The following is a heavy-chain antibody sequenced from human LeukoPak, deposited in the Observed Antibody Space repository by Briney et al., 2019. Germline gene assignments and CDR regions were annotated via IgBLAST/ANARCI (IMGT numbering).Heavy chain of an antibody. CDR2: ISGCGGST. D-gene: IGHD6-13*01. J-gene: IGHJ4*02. CDR3: AKVLAAAVKGYYFDY. Sequence: GGSLRLSSAASGFTFTSYAMSSVPHAPGKGVEWVSAISGCGGSTYYAGSVKGRFTMSRDNSKSKLYLKMNSLRAEDTAVYYCAKVLAAAVKGYYFDYWGQGTLVTVSS. V-gene: IGHV3-23*01. CDR1: GFTFTSYA.